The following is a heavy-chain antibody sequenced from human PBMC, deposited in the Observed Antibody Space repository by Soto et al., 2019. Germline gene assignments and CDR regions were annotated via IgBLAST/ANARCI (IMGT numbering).Heavy chain of an antibody. V-gene: IGHV3-43*01. CDR3: AKASSGADYDYMDV. Sequence: GESLKISCAASGFTFDDYTMHWVRQAPGKGLEWVSLSSWDGGSTYYADSVKGRFTISRDNSKNSLYLQMNRLRTEDTALYYCAKASSGADYDYMDVWGKGTTVTVSS. CDR2: SSWDGGST. J-gene: IGHJ6*03. CDR1: GFTFDDYT. D-gene: IGHD3-16*01.